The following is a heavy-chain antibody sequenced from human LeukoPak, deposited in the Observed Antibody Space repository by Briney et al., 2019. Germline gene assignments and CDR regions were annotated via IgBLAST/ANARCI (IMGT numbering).Heavy chain of an antibody. D-gene: IGHD2-2*01. CDR2: IYYSGST. CDR1: GGSISSGDYC. J-gene: IGHJ3*02. V-gene: IGHV4-30-4*01. CDR3: ARDQGGVPAAPWDAFDI. Sequence: PSQTLSLTCTVSGGSISSGDYCWSWIRQPPGKGLEWIGYIYYSGSTNYNPSLKSRVTISVDTSKNQFSLKLSSVTAADTAVYYCARDQGGVPAAPWDAFDIWGQGTMVTVSS.